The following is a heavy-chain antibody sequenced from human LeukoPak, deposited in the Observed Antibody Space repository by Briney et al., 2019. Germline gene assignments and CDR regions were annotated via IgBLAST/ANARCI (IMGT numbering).Heavy chain of an antibody. J-gene: IGHJ6*03. CDR2: IYSGGST. CDR3: ARDRQEPVRGPWDYYYYMDV. D-gene: IGHD3-10*01. CDR1: GFTFGDYA. Sequence: TGGSLRLSCTASGFTFGDYAMSWVRQAPGKGLEWVSVIYSGGSTYYADSVKGRFTISRDNSKNTLYLQMNSLRAEDTAVYYCARDRQEPVRGPWDYYYYMDVWGKGTTVTISS. V-gene: IGHV3-66*01.